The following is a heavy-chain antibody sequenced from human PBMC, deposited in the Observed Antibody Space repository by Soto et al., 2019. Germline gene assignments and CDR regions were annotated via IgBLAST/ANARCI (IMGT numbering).Heavy chain of an antibody. J-gene: IGHJ6*02. CDR3: AKSYSSPPYYYYGMDV. CDR1: GFTFRSYG. Sequence: SLRLSCAGSGFTFRSYGMHWVRQAPGKGLEWVAVISYDGSDKYYADSVKGRFTISRDNSKNTLYLQMNSLRAEDTAVYYCAKSYSSPPYYYYGMDVWGQGTTVTVSS. CDR2: ISYDGSDK. D-gene: IGHD6-13*01. V-gene: IGHV3-30*18.